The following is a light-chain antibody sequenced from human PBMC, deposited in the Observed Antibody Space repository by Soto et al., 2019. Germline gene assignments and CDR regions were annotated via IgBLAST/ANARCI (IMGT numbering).Light chain of an antibody. J-gene: IGKJ2*01. CDR1: QSLSGNY. Sequence: EIVLTQSPDTLSMSLGESATLSCRASQSLSGNYLAWYQHKPGQAPRLLIHGTSSSATGIPDRFSGSGSGTDFTLTIRRLEPEDFVVYYCQQFGSSPYTLGQGTKLEIK. V-gene: IGKV3-20*01. CDR3: QQFGSSPYT. CDR2: GTS.